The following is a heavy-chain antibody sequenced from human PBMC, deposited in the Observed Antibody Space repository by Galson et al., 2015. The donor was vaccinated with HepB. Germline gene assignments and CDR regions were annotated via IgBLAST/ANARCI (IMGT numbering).Heavy chain of an antibody. V-gene: IGHV1-69*02. J-gene: IGHJ4*02. CDR3: ARGGLATTRPPILDY. D-gene: IGHD5-24*01. CDR2: LISILGIA. Sequence: SVKVSCKASGGTFSSYTISWVRQAPGQGLEWMGRLISILGIANYAQKFQGRVTITADKSTSTAYMELSSLRSEDTAVYYCARGGLATTRPPILDYWGQGTLVTVSS. CDR1: GGTFSSYT.